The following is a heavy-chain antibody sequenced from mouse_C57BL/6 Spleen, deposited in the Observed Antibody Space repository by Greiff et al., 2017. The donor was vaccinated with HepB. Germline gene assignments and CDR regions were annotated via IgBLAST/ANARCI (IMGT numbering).Heavy chain of an antibody. CDR2: IYPGSGST. CDR3: ARSPYYYGSSDYFDY. V-gene: IGHV1-55*01. CDR1: GYTFTSYW. J-gene: IGHJ2*01. Sequence: VQLQQPGAELVKPGASVKMSCKASGYTFTSYWITWVKQRPGQGLEWIGDIYPGSGSTNYNEKFKSKATLTVDTSSSTAYMQLSSLTSEDSAVYYCARSPYYYGSSDYFDYWGQGTTLTVSS. D-gene: IGHD1-1*01.